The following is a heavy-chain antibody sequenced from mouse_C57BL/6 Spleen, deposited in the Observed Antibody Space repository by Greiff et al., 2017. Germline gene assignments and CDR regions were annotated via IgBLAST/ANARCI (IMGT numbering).Heavy chain of an antibody. CDR2: IHPNSGST. Sequence: QVQLQQPGAELVKPGASVKLSCKASGYTFTSYWMHWVKQRPGQGLEWIGMIHPNSGSTNYNEKFKSKATLTVDKSSSTAYMQLSSLTSEDSAVYYCARSGGDGYWYFDVWGTGTTVTVSS. CDR3: ARSGGDGYWYFDV. CDR1: GYTFTSYW. V-gene: IGHV1-64*01. J-gene: IGHJ1*03. D-gene: IGHD2-3*01.